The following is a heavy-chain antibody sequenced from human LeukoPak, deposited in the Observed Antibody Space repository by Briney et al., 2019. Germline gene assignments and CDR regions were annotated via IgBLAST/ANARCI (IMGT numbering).Heavy chain of an antibody. CDR2: IDPSDSYT. D-gene: IGHD5-18*01. CDR1: GDSFTSYW. V-gene: IGHV5-10-1*01. CDR3: ARHPGYIYGSDY. J-gene: IGHJ4*02. Sequence: GESLKISCKGSGDSFTSYWISWVRRMPGKGLEWMASIDPSDSYTNYSPSFQGHVSISADKSINTAYLHWSRLKASDTAMYYCARHPGYIYGSDYWGQGTLVTVSS.